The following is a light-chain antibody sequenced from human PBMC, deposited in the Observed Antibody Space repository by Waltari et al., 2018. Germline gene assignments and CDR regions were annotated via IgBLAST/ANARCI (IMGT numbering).Light chain of an antibody. V-gene: IGLV2-14*03. CDR1: SSNVGGYHY. CDR2: DVS. CDR3: SSYTSSSTLGV. J-gene: IGLJ3*02. Sequence: QSALTQPASVSGSPEQSIPISCTGTSSNVGGYHYVSWYQQHPGKAPKLMIYDVSNRPSGVSNRFSGSTAGNTASLTISGLQAEDEADYYGSSYTSSSTLGVFGGGTKLTV.